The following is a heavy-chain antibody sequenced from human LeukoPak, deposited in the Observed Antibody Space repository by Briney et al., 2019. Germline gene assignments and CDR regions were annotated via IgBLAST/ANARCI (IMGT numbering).Heavy chain of an antibody. CDR3: ARGGCSSTSCRYYYYYYMDV. V-gene: IGHV3-33*01. CDR1: GFTFSSYG. Sequence: GRSLRLSCAASGFTFSSYGMHWVRQAPGKGLEWVAVIWYDGSNKYYADSVKGRFTISRDNSKNTLYLQMNSLRAEDTAVYYCARGGCSSTSCRYYYYYYMDVWGKGTTVTVSS. CDR2: IWYDGSNK. D-gene: IGHD2-2*01. J-gene: IGHJ6*03.